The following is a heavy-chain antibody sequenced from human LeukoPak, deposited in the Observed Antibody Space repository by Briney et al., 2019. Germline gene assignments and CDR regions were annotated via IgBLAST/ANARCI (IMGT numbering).Heavy chain of an antibody. CDR3: AKGTMDGGQYYYDSS. D-gene: IGHD3-22*01. Sequence: GGSLRLSCTASGFTFSSYGMLWVRQAPGKGLEWVALIWYDGTNKYYADSLKGRFTISRDNSKNTLYLQMNSLRAEDTAVYYCAKGTMDGGQYYYDSSGGQGTLVTVSS. CDR2: IWYDGTNK. CDR1: GFTFSSYG. V-gene: IGHV3-33*06. J-gene: IGHJ4*02.